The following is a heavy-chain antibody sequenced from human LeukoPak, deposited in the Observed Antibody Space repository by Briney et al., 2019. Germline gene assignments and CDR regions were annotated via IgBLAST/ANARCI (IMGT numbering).Heavy chain of an antibody. CDR1: GYTFTSYG. D-gene: IGHD2-2*01. CDR2: ISAYNGNT. J-gene: IGHJ4*02. CDR3: ARDQGPRGYCSSTSCSSLGY. V-gene: IGHV1-18*01. Sequence: ASVKVSCKASGYTFTSYGISWVRQAPGQGLEWMGWISAYNGNTNYAQKLQGRVTMTTDTSTSTAYMELRSRRSDDTAVYYCARDQGPRGYCSSTSCSSLGYWGQGTLVTVSS.